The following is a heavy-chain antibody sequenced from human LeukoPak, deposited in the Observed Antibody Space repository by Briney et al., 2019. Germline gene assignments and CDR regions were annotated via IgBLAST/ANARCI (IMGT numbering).Heavy chain of an antibody. J-gene: IGHJ6*02. D-gene: IGHD3-3*01. CDR3: ARDYPSNYDFWGGYHSGGMDV. CDR1: GGSISSGSYY. Sequence: SETLSLTCTVSGGSISSGSYYWSWIRQPAGKGLEWIGRIYTSGSTNYNPSLKSRVTISVDTSKNQFSLKLSSVTAADTAVYYCARDYPSNYDFWGGYHSGGMDVWGQGTTVTVSS. CDR2: IYTSGST. V-gene: IGHV4-61*02.